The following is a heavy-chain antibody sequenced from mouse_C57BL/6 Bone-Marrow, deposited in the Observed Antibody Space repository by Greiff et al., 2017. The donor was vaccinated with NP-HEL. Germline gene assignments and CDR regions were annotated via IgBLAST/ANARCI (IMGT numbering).Heavy chain of an antibody. V-gene: IGHV2-4*01. D-gene: IGHD2-3*01. J-gene: IGHJ4*01. Sequence: QVQLKESGPGLVQPSQSLSITCTVSGFSLTSYGVHWVRQPPGKGLEWLGVIWSGGSTDYNAAFISRLSISKDNSKSQVFFKMNSLQADDTAIYYCAKNDGYYRYYAMDYWGQGTSVTVSS. CDR1: GFSLTSYG. CDR2: IWSGGST. CDR3: AKNDGYYRYYAMDY.